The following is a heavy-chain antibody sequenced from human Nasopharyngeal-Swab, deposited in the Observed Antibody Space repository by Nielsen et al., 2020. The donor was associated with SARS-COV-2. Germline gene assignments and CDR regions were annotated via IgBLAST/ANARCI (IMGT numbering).Heavy chain of an antibody. CDR2: IWYDGSNK. Sequence: GRSLRLSCAASGFTFSSYGMHWVRQAPGKGLEWVAVIWYDGSNKYYADSVKGRFTISRDNAKNSLYLQMNSLRAEDTAVYYCARDGATIYGMDVWGQGTTVTVSS. CDR1: GFTFSSYG. V-gene: IGHV3-33*01. D-gene: IGHD5-12*01. CDR3: ARDGATIYGMDV. J-gene: IGHJ6*02.